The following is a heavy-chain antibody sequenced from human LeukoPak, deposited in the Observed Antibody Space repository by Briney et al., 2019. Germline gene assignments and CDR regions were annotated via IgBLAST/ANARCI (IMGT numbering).Heavy chain of an antibody. CDR3: AREPVVPAGMGGYYFDY. CDR1: GFTFSSYS. D-gene: IGHD2-2*01. Sequence: GGSLRLSCAASGFTFSSYSMNWVRQAPGKGLEWVSSISSSSSYIYYADSVKGRFTISRDNAKNSLYLQMNSLRAEDTAVYYCAREPVVPAGMGGYYFDYWGQGTLVTVSS. J-gene: IGHJ4*02. CDR2: ISSSSSYI. V-gene: IGHV3-21*01.